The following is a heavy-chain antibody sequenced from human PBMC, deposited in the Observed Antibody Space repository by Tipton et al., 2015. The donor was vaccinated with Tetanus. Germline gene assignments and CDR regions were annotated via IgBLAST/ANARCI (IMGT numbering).Heavy chain of an antibody. Sequence: TLSLTCNVTGALLTTGGYSWGWIRQPPGQGLEWIGYIYQTGSTHFNPSLRSRLTMSFKMSKNQFSLRLTSVTAADTAVYYCARGGRDAYNNPLGAFDVWGRGTTVTVSS. D-gene: IGHD5-24*01. V-gene: IGHV4-30-2*01. CDR2: IYQTGST. CDR1: GALLTTGGYS. CDR3: ARGGRDAYNNPLGAFDV. J-gene: IGHJ3*01.